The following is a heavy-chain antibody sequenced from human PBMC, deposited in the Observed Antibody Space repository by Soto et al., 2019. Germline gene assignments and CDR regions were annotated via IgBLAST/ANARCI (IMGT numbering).Heavy chain of an antibody. V-gene: IGHV2-5*02. Sequence: QITLKESGPTLVKPTQTLTLTCTFSGFSLSNSGVGVGWIRQPPGKALEWLALIYWDDDKRYSPSLKSRLTITKDTSKNQVVLTMTNMNPVDTATYYCAHSPYTGLDFDYWGQGTLVTVSS. J-gene: IGHJ4*02. CDR3: AHSPYTGLDFDY. D-gene: IGHD2-2*02. CDR1: GFSLSNSGVG. CDR2: IYWDDDK.